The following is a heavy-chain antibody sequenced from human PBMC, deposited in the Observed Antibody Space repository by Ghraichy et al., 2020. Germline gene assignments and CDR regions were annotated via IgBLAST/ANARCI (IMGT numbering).Heavy chain of an antibody. CDR2: INAGNGNT. V-gene: IGHV1-3*01. J-gene: IGHJ3*02. CDR1: GYTFTSYA. D-gene: IGHD3-9*01. Sequence: ASVKVSCKASGYTFTSYAMHWVRQAPGQRLEWMGWINAGNGNTKYSQKFQGRVTITRDTSASTAYMELSSLRSEDTAVYYCAREYYDILTGYFGAFDIWGQGTMVTVSS. CDR3: AREYYDILTGYFGAFDI.